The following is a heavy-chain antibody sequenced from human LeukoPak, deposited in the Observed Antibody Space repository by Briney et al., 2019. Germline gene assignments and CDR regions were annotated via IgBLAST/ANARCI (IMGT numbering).Heavy chain of an antibody. CDR1: GGSISSGGYY. CDR2: IYYSGST. D-gene: IGHD5-18*01. Sequence: SETLSLTCTVSGGSISSGGYYWSWIRQHPGKGLEWIRHIYYSGSTYYNPSLKSRVTISVDTSKNQFSLKLSSVTAADTAVYYCARGVPIQLWTQNYFDYWGQGTLVTVSS. CDR3: ARGVPIQLWTQNYFDY. V-gene: IGHV4-31*03. J-gene: IGHJ4*02.